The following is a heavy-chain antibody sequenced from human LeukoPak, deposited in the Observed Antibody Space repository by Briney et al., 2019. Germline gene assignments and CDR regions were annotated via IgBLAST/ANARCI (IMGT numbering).Heavy chain of an antibody. Sequence: PGGSLRLSCEASGFSFQSYGMHWVRQAPGKGLEWVAFISYDGNKQHYGDAVKGRFSISRENSENTLYLQMNSLRVEDTGLYYCAKLAYDASGSSRPSFDIWGQGTMVTV. CDR1: GFSFQSYG. CDR2: ISYDGNKQ. D-gene: IGHD3-22*01. J-gene: IGHJ3*02. V-gene: IGHV3-30*02. CDR3: AKLAYDASGSSRPSFDI.